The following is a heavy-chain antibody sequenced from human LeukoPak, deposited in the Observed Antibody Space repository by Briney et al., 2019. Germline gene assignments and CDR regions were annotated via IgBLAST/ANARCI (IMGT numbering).Heavy chain of an antibody. V-gene: IGHV1-46*01. CDR3: ARGAGITMVRGVHPDY. Sequence: ASVKVSCKASGYTFTSYYMHWVRQAPGQGLEWMGIINPSGGSTSYAQKFQGRVTMTRDTSTSTVYMELSSLRSEDTAVYYCARGAGITMVRGVHPDYWGQGTLVTVSS. CDR2: INPSGGST. J-gene: IGHJ4*02. D-gene: IGHD3-10*01. CDR1: GYTFTSYY.